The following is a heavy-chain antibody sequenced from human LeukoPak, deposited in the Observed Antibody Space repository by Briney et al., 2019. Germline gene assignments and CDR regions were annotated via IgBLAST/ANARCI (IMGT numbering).Heavy chain of an antibody. J-gene: IGHJ4*02. CDR1: GGSISSYY. V-gene: IGHV4-59*01. CDR3: ARRDGFFDY. CDR2: IYYSGST. Sequence: KPSETLSLTCTVSGGSISSYYWSWIRQPPGKGLEWIGYIYYSGSTNYNPSLKSRVTISVDTSKNQFSLKLGSVTAADTAVYYCARRDGFFDYWGQGTLVTVSS. D-gene: IGHD5-24*01.